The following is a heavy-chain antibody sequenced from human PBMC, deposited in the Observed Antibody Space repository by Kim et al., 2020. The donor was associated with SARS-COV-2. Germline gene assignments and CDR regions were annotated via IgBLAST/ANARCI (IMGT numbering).Heavy chain of an antibody. Sequence: GGSLRLSCTASGFTFSSFWMTWVRQAPGKGLEWVASIKQDEGRRYYVYSVTGRFTISGDNSKNSLYLRMNSLRAEDTALYYCARDVRGRSSYWGQGTLVTVSS. J-gene: IGHJ4*02. CDR1: GFTFSSFW. V-gene: IGHV3-7*03. D-gene: IGHD3-10*02. CDR3: ARDVRGRSSY. CDR2: IKQDEGRR.